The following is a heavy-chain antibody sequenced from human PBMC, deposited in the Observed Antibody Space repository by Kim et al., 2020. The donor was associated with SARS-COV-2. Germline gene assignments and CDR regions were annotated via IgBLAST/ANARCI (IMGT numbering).Heavy chain of an antibody. J-gene: IGHJ4*02. Sequence: SKKYYVDPVKGRFTISRDNSKHTLYLQMNSLRAEDTAVYYCAKDRGYFDYWGQGTLVTVSS. CDR3: AKDRGYFDY. CDR2: SKK. V-gene: IGHV3-30*02.